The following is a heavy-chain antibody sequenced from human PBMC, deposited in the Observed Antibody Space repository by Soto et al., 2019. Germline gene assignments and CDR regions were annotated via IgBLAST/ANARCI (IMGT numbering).Heavy chain of an antibody. V-gene: IGHV3-23*01. CDR2: ISGSGGST. CDR3: AKGVWGTSAAHLDY. Sequence: GGSLRLSCAASGFTFSSYAMSWVRQAPGKGLEWVSAISGSGGSTYYADSVKGRFTISRDNSKNTLYLQMNSLRAEDTAVYYCAKGVWGTSAAHLDYWGQGTLVTVSS. CDR1: GFTFSSYA. D-gene: IGHD6-13*01. J-gene: IGHJ4*02.